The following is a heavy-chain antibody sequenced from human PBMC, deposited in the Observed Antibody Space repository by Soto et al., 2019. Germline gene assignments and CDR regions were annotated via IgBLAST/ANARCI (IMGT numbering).Heavy chain of an antibody. J-gene: IGHJ4*02. V-gene: IGHV3-33*01. D-gene: IGHD3-22*01. CDR2: IWYDGSNK. CDR1: GFTFRDYG. CDR3: ARGNYESSGYPDY. Sequence: PGGSLRLSCAASGFTFRDYGMHWVRQAPGKGLEWVSVIWYDGSNKYYADSVKGRFTISRDNSKNTLYLQMNSLRAEDTAVYYCARGNYESSGYPDYWGQGTPVTVSS.